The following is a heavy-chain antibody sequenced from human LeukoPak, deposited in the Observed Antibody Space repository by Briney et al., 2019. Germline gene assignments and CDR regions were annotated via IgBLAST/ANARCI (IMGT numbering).Heavy chain of an antibody. CDR3: ARHGVFCGGDCYSGFDY. Sequence: GESLKISCKGSGYSFTNYWIGWVRQMPGKGLEWMGIIYPGDSDTRYSPSFQGQVTISTDKSISTAYLQWSSLKASDTAMYYCARHGVFCGGDCYSGFDYWSQGTLVTVSS. J-gene: IGHJ4*02. CDR2: IYPGDSDT. CDR1: GYSFTNYW. V-gene: IGHV5-51*01. D-gene: IGHD2-21*02.